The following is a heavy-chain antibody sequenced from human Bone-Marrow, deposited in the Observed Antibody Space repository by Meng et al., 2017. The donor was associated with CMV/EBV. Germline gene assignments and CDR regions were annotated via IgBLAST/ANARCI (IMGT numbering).Heavy chain of an antibody. CDR3: ARDKVREPAAPYNWFDP. J-gene: IGHJ5*02. CDR1: GYTFTGYY. CDR2: IIPILGIA. V-gene: IGHV1-69*10. D-gene: IGHD2-2*01. Sequence: SVKVSCKASGYTFTGYYMHWVRQAPGQGLEWMGGIIPILGIANYAQKFQGRVTITADKSTSTAYMELSSLRSEDTAVYYCARDKVREPAAPYNWFDPWGQGTLVTGSS.